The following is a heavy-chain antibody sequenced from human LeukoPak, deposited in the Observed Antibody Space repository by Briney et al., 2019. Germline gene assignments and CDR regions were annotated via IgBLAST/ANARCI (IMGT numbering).Heavy chain of an antibody. CDR1: GGSISPYY. CDR3: ASSGWPYYFDY. CDR2: IFYSGST. J-gene: IGHJ4*02. V-gene: IGHV4-59*01. D-gene: IGHD3-10*01. Sequence: TSETLSLTCTVSGGSISPYYWIWIRQPPGKGLEWIGDIFYSGSTNYNPSLKSRVTISVDTSKNQFSLKLSSVTAADTAVYYCASSGWPYYFDYWGQGTLVTVSS.